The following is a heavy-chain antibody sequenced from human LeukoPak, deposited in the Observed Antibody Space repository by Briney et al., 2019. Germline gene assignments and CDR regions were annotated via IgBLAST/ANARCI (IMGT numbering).Heavy chain of an antibody. CDR3: VTGQRGYFDY. CDR2: INPNSGGT. D-gene: IGHD6-25*01. CDR1: GYTLTELS. V-gene: IGHV1-2*02. Sequence: ASVKVSCKVSGYTLTELSMHWVRQAPGQGLEWMGWINPNSGGTNYAQKFQGRVTMTRDTSISTAYMELSRLRSDDTAVYYCVTGQRGYFDYWGQGTLVTVSS. J-gene: IGHJ4*02.